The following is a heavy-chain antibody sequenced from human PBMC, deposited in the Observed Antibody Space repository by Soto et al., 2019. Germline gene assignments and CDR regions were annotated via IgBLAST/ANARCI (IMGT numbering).Heavy chain of an antibody. CDR2: ISYDGSNK. Sequence: GGSLRLSCAASGFTFSSYGMHWVCQAPGKGLEWVAVISYDGSNKYYADSVKGRFTISRDNSKNTLYLQMNSLRAEDTAVYYCAKDWSIAARPDTLGLYYYGMDVWGQGTTVTVSS. CDR3: AKDWSIAARPDTLGLYYYGMDV. V-gene: IGHV3-30*18. J-gene: IGHJ6*02. D-gene: IGHD6-6*01. CDR1: GFTFSSYG.